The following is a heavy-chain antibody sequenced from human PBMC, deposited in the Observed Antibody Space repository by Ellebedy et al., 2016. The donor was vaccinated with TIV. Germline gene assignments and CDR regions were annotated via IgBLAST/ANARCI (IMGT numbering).Heavy chain of an antibody. CDR3: ARFANSYGLDV. V-gene: IGHV4-59*01. CDR1: GGSIRSYY. J-gene: IGHJ6*02. CDR2: VYYSGDT. Sequence: MPSDTLSLTCTVSGGSIRSYYWSWIRQPPGKGLEWMGYVYYSGDTNYKPSLKSRVSMSVDTSKNQFSLKLSSVTAADTAVYYCARFANSYGLDVWGQGTTVTVSS.